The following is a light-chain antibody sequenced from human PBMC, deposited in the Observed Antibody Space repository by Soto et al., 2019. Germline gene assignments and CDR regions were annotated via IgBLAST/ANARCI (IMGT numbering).Light chain of an antibody. V-gene: IGLV2-14*01. J-gene: IGLJ1*01. Sequence: QSVLTQPASVSGSPGQPITTSFTGTSSDVVGYNYVSWYQQHPGKAPKIIVDDVIHRPSGVCNRFACSKSGNTASLNISGLQSEDEADCYCCSYTSSSAYGFGSGTKVPVL. CDR1: SSDVVGYNY. CDR2: DVI. CDR3: CSYTSSSAYG.